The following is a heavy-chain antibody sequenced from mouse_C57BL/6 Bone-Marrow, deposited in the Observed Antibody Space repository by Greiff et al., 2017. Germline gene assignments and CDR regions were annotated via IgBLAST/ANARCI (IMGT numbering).Heavy chain of an antibody. J-gene: IGHJ1*03. Sequence: VQLQQSGPGLVAPSQSLSITCTVSGFSLTSYGVDWVRQPPGKGLEWLGVIWGGGSTNYNSALMSRLSISKDNSKSQVFLKMNSLQTDDTAMYYCAKHTTTVVETWYFDVWGTETAVTVSS. CDR3: AKHTTTVVETWYFDV. CDR2: IWGGGST. CDR1: GFSLTSYG. D-gene: IGHD1-1*01. V-gene: IGHV2-9*01.